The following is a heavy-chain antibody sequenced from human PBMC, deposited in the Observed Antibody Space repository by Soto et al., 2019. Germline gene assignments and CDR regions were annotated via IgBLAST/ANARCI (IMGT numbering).Heavy chain of an antibody. CDR2: ISYDGSNK. D-gene: IGHD3-10*01. Sequence: TGGPLRVSCTASGLNFSSYSMHRVSKAPGKGLEWVAVISYDGSNKYYADSVKGRFTISRDNSKNTLYLQMNSLRAEDTAVYYCARELSFIYGSGSYYDYYYYGMDVWGQGTTVTVSS. V-gene: IGHV3-30-3*01. J-gene: IGHJ6*02. CDR3: ARELSFIYGSGSYYDYYYYGMDV. CDR1: GLNFSSYS.